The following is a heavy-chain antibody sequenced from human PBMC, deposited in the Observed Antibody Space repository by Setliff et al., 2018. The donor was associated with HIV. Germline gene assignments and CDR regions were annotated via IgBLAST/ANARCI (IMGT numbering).Heavy chain of an antibody. CDR1: GYTFTGHY. D-gene: IGHD7-27*01. Sequence: ASVKVSCKSSGYTFTGHYIHWVRQAPGQGLEWMGWINPNTGGTNYAQKFQGRVTMTRDTSISTAYMELRRLRSDDTAMYYCARIPTGGAFDIWGQGTVVTVSS. V-gene: IGHV1-2*02. J-gene: IGHJ3*02. CDR2: INPNTGGT. CDR3: ARIPTGGAFDI.